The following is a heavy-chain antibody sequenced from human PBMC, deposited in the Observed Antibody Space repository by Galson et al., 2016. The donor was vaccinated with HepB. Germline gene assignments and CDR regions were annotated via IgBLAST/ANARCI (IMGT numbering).Heavy chain of an antibody. D-gene: IGHD4-23*01. CDR3: ARGGEYGGSPSNWFDL. V-gene: IGHV6-1*01. CDR2: TFLRSKWDH. J-gene: IGHJ5*02. Sequence: CAISGDSVSRHGASWNWIRQSPSRGLEWLGRTFLRSKWDHNYAPSIKSRITLNPDTSKGQVSLVMRSVTPEDTAVYYCARGGEYGGSPSNWFDLWGQGTLVTVSS. CDR1: GDSVSRHGAS.